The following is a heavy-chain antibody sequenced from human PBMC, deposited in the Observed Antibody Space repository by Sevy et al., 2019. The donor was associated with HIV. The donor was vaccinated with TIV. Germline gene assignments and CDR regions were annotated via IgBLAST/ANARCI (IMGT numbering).Heavy chain of an antibody. CDR1: GFSLSAYW. J-gene: IGHJ5*02. CDR2: INNDGSVR. Sequence: GGSLRLSCKCSGFSLSAYWMHWVRQIPGKGLDWVSHINNDGSVRQYADSVKGRFTISRDNSKNTLYLQMNSLRAEDTAVYYCAKDHDNNWFDPWGQGTLVTVSS. D-gene: IGHD3-9*01. V-gene: IGHV3-74*01. CDR3: AKDHDNNWFDP.